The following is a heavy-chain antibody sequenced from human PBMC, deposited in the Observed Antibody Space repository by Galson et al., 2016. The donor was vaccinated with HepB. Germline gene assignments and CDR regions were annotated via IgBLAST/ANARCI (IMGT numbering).Heavy chain of an antibody. J-gene: IGHJ4*02. CDR2: LSGSSDVT. CDR3: AKSGVWGTHRSPDY. V-gene: IGHV3-23*01. D-gene: IGHD3-16*02. Sequence: SLRLSCAASGFPFSPYAMSWVRQPPGKGLEWVSSLSGSSDVTHHADSVKGRFTISRDNSKNTLYLQMNSLRAEDTALYYCAKSGVWGTHRSPDYWGQGTLVTVSS. CDR1: GFPFSPYA.